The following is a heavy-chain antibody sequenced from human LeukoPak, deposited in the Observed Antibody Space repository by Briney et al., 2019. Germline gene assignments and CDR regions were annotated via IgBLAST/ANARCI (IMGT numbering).Heavy chain of an antibody. CDR1: GGSISSFY. CDR3: ARSGRFGDPTLDY. V-gene: IGHV4-4*07. Sequence: SETLSLTCTVSGGSISSFYWSWIRQPPGKGLEWIGRIYTSGSTNYNPSLKSRVTMSVDTSKNQFSLKLSSVTAADTAVYYCARSGRFGDPTLDYWGQGTLVTVSS. J-gene: IGHJ4*02. CDR2: IYTSGST. D-gene: IGHD3-10*01.